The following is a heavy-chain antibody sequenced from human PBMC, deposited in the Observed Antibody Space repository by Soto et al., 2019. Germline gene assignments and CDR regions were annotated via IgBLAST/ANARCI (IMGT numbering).Heavy chain of an antibody. Sequence: EVQLVESGGGLVQPGGSLRLSCVASGFTFHDHGMHWVRQVPGRGLEWVSGISWDSAIKDYGDSVDGRFTISRDNAKNSLYLQMDILRLEDTAIYYCAKDDGGVWSAPRGGRYHYFGMDVWGQGTSVTVSS. J-gene: IGHJ6*02. CDR1: GFTFHDHG. CDR3: AKDDGGVWSAPRGGRYHYFGMDV. D-gene: IGHD3-3*01. V-gene: IGHV3-9*01. CDR2: ISWDSAIK.